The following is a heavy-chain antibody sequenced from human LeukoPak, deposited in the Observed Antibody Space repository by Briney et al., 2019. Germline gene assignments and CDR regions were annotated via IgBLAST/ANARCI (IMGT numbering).Heavy chain of an antibody. Sequence: GGSLRLSCAASGFTFSSYWMSWVRQAPGKGLEWVANIKQDGSEKYYVDSVKGRFTISRDNAKNSPYLQMNSLRAEDTAVYYCARKRGFYDAYYFDYWGQGTLDTVSS. D-gene: IGHD3-16*01. CDR2: IKQDGSEK. J-gene: IGHJ4*02. CDR1: GFTFSSYW. V-gene: IGHV3-7*01. CDR3: ARKRGFYDAYYFDY.